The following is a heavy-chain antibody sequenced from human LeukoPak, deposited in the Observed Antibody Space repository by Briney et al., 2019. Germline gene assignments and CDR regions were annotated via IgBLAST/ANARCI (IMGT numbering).Heavy chain of an antibody. J-gene: IGHJ5*02. Sequence: EASVKVSCKASGYSFTEFDVNWVRQASGQGLEWMGWMNPQSGNTDYAQKFQGRVTMTRNNSISTAYMELSGLRSEDTAIYYCAGGWEPYDYWFDPWDQGTLVTVSS. CDR1: GYSFTEFD. V-gene: IGHV1-8*01. CDR3: AGGWEPYDYWFDP. CDR2: MNPQSGNT. D-gene: IGHD5-12*01.